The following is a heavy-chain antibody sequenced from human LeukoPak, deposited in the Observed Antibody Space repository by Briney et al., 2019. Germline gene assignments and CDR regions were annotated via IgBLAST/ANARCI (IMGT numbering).Heavy chain of an antibody. Sequence: PSETLSLTCAVSGGSISSSNWWSWIRQPPGKGLEWIGYIYYSGSTNYNPSLKSRVTISVDTSKNQFSLKLSSVTPADTAVYYCARVLSGNYYDSSGYHYYFDYWGQGTLVTVSS. CDR1: GGSISSSNW. CDR3: ARVLSGNYYDSSGYHYYFDY. D-gene: IGHD3-22*01. V-gene: IGHV4-59*13. J-gene: IGHJ4*02. CDR2: IYYSGST.